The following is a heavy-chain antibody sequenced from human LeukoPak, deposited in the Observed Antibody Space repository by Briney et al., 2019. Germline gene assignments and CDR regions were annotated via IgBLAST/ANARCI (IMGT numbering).Heavy chain of an antibody. Sequence: GGSLRLSCAASGFTVSSNCMSWVRQAPGKGLEWVSAISGSGGSTYYADSVKGRFTISRDNSKNTLYLQMNSLRAEDTAVYYCAKDELWFGELLSYMDVWGKGTTVTVSS. CDR2: ISGSGGST. CDR3: AKDELWFGELLSYMDV. D-gene: IGHD3-10*01. CDR1: GFTVSSNC. V-gene: IGHV3-23*01. J-gene: IGHJ6*03.